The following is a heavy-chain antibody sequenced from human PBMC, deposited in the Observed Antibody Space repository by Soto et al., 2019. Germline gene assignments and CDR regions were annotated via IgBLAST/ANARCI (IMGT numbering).Heavy chain of an antibody. V-gene: IGHV1-46*01. CDR2: INPSGGSK. CDR3: ARSARLAAAGHFGG. Sequence: RSSVKGACKASGYTFTSDYMHWVRQAPGQGLEWMGIINPSGGSKSYAQKFQGRVTMTRDTSTSTVYMELSSLRSEDTAVYYCARSARLAAAGHFGGWGEGTLVTVSS. CDR1: GYTFTSDY. D-gene: IGHD6-13*01. J-gene: IGHJ4*02.